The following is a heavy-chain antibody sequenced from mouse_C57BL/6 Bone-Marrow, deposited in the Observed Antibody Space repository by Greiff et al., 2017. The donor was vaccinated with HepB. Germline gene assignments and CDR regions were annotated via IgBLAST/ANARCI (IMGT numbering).Heavy chain of an antibody. CDR1: GFTFSSYA. V-gene: IGHV5-4*01. Sequence: EVQGVESGGGLVKPGGSLKLSCAASGFTFSSYAMSWVRQTPEKRLEWVATISDGGSYTYYPDNVKGRFTISRDNAKNNLYLQMSHLKSEDTAMYYCARDPIYYYGSSLMDYWGQGTSVTVSS. CDR2: ISDGGSYT. D-gene: IGHD1-1*01. J-gene: IGHJ4*01. CDR3: ARDPIYYYGSSLMDY.